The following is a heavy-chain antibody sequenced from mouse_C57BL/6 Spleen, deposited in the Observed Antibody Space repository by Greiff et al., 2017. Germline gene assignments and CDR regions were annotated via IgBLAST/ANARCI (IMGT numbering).Heavy chain of an antibody. CDR2: IYPYNGVS. V-gene: IGHV1-31*01. CDR3: GSGNYVDY. J-gene: IGHJ2*01. CDR1: GYSFTGYY. Sequence: EVQRVESGPELVKPGASVKISCKASGYSFTGYYMHWVKQSPGHILDWIGYIYPYNGVSSYNQKFKGKATLTADKSSSTAYMELRSLTSEDSAVYVYGSGNYVDYWGQGTTLTVSS.